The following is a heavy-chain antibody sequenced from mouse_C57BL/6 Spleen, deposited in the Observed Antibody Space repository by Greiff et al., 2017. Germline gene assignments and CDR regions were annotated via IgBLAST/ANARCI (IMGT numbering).Heavy chain of an antibody. D-gene: IGHD2-4*01. CDR3: ARGDYDAWFAY. V-gene: IGHV5-16*01. CDR1: GFTFSDYY. J-gene: IGHJ3*01. Sequence: EVKLVESEGGLVQPGSSMKLSCTASGFTFSDYYMAWVRQVPEKGLEWVANINYDGSSTYYLDSLKSRFIISRDNAKNILYLQMSSLKSEDTATYYCARGDYDAWFAYWGQGTLVTVS. CDR2: INYDGSST.